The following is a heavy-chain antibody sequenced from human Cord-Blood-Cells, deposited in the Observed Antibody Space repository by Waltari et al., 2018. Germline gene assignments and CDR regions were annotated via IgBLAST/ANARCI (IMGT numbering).Heavy chain of an antibody. CDR1: GFTFSSYA. Sequence: QVQLVESGGGVVQPGRSLRLSCVASGFTFSSYAMHWVRQAPGKGLEWVAVISYNGSNKYYADSVEGRFTISRDNSKNTLYLQMNSLRAEDTAVYYCARGLVATYPDYWGQGTLVTVSS. J-gene: IGHJ4*02. CDR3: ARGLVATYPDY. CDR2: ISYNGSNK. D-gene: IGHD5-12*01. V-gene: IGHV3-30*04.